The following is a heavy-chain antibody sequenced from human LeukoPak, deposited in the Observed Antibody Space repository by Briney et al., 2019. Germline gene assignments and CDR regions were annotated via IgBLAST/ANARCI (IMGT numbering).Heavy chain of an antibody. CDR3: ARAFRDSWYDGGMDV. D-gene: IGHD6-13*01. J-gene: IGHJ6*02. CDR1: GGSISSYY. CDR2: IYYSGST. Sequence: SETLSLTCTVSGGSISSYYWSWIRQPPGKGLEWIGYIYYSGSTNYNPSLKSRVTISVDTSKNQFSLKLSSVTAADTAVYYCARAFRDSWYDGGMDVWGQGTTVTVSS. V-gene: IGHV4-59*01.